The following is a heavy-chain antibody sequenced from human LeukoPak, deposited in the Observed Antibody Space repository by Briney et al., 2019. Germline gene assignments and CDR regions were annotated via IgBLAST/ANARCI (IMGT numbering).Heavy chain of an antibody. D-gene: IGHD6-13*01. Sequence: SQTLSLTCAISGDSVSSNSAAWNWIRQSPSRGLEWLGRTYYRSKWYNDYAVSVKSRITINPDTSKNQFSLKLSSVTAADTAVYYCARRVVGYSSSWYPTYNWFDPWGQGTLVTVSS. CDR2: TYYRSKWYN. J-gene: IGHJ5*02. CDR1: GDSVSSNSAA. V-gene: IGHV6-1*01. CDR3: ARRVVGYSSSWYPTYNWFDP.